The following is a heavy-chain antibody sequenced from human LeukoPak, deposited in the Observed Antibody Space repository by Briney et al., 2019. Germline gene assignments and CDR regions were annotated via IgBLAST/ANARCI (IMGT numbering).Heavy chain of an antibody. D-gene: IGHD6-13*01. CDR2: ISWNSGSI. V-gene: IGHV3-9*01. CDR1: GFTFDDYA. J-gene: IGHJ5*02. CDR3: AKDSSSSWYFEGNWFDP. Sequence: PGGSLRLSCAASGFTFDDYAMHWVRQAPGKGLEWVSGISWNSGSIGYADPVKGRFTISRDNAKNSLYLQMNSLRAEDTALYYCAKDSSSSWYFEGNWFDPWGQGTLVTVSS.